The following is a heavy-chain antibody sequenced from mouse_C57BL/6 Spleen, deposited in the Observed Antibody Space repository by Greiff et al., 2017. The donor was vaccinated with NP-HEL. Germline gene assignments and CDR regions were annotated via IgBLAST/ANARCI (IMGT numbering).Heavy chain of an antibody. J-gene: IGHJ1*03. CDR1: GYTFTSYW. CDR2: IDPSDSET. CDR3: ARIGYYGWYFDV. D-gene: IGHD2-3*01. V-gene: IGHV1-52*01. Sequence: QVHVKQSGAELVRPGSSVKLSCKASGYTFTSYWMHWVKQRPIQGLEWIGNIDPSDSETHYNQKFKDKATLTVDKSSSTAYMQLSSLTSEDSAVYYCARIGYYGWYFDVWGTGTTVTVSS.